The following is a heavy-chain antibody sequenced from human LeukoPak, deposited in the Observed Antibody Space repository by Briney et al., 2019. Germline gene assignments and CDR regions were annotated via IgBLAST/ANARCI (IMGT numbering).Heavy chain of an antibody. Sequence: ASVKVSCKASGYTFTSYAMNWVRQAPGQGLEWMGWINTNTGNPTYAQGFTGRFVFSLDTSVSTAYLQISSLRAEDTAVYYCARVGSSWTGLENWFDPWGQGTLVTVSS. J-gene: IGHJ5*02. V-gene: IGHV7-4-1*02. D-gene: IGHD6-13*01. CDR3: ARVGSSWTGLENWFDP. CDR2: INTNTGNP. CDR1: GYTFTSYA.